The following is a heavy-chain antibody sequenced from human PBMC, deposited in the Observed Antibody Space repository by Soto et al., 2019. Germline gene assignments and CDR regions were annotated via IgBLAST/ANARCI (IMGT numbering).Heavy chain of an antibody. D-gene: IGHD7-27*01. V-gene: IGHV3-7*03. CDR2: IKQDGSEK. CDR1: GFTFSSYW. Sequence: GGSLRLSCAASGFTFSSYWMSWVRQAPGKGLEWVANIKQDGSEKYYVDSVKGRFTISRDNAKNSLYLQMNSLRAEDTAVYYFARESGDHAFDIWGQGTMVTVSS. CDR3: ARESGDHAFDI. J-gene: IGHJ3*02.